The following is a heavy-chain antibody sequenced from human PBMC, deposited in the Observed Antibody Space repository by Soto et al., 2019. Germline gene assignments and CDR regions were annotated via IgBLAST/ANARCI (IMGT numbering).Heavy chain of an antibody. CDR3: AKDEYQLSNFYSMDV. CDR2: IWYDGTNT. V-gene: IGHV3-33*06. D-gene: IGHD2-2*01. J-gene: IGHJ6*02. Sequence: QVQLVESGGGVVQPGRSLRLSCAASAFTFTAYGMHWVRQAPGKGLEWVAVIWYDGTNTYYAHSVKGRFTISRDNSRHTLYLQMSNLRAEDTAVYYCAKDEYQLSNFYSMDVWGQGTTVIVSS. CDR1: AFTFTAYG.